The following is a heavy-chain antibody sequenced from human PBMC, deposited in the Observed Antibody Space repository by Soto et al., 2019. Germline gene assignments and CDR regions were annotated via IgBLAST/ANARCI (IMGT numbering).Heavy chain of an antibody. CDR1: GYTFTAYY. V-gene: IGHV1-2*04. J-gene: IGHJ4*02. CDR2: IDPASGGT. CDR3: AKSRGSYTVDY. Sequence: QVQLVQSGAEVRKPGASVHVSCKTSGYTFTAYYIHWVRQAPGQGLESMGWIDPASGGTNIAQKFQGWVTMTTDTSITTAYLQLSRLTSDDTAVYYCAKSRGSYTVDYWGQGTLVTVSS. D-gene: IGHD1-26*01.